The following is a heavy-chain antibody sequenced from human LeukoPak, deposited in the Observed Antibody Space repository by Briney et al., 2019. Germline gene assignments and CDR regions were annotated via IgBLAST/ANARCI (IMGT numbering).Heavy chain of an antibody. V-gene: IGHV4-30-4*07. Sequence: PSETLSLTCTVSGGSINSALYSWSWIRQPPGKGLEWIGYIYHSGSTTYNPSLKSRLTISIDTSRNQFSLKLSSVTAADTAVYYCAGDYGSGSYRFDFWGQGTLVTVSS. CDR3: AGDYGSGSYRFDF. D-gene: IGHD3-10*01. CDR1: GGSINSALYS. J-gene: IGHJ4*02. CDR2: IYHSGST.